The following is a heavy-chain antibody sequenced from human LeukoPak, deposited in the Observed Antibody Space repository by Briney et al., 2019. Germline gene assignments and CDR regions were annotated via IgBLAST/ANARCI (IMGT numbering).Heavy chain of an antibody. CDR1: GYTFTGYY. Sequence: ASVKVSCKASGYTFTGYYMHWERQAPGQGLEWMGWINPNSGGTNYAQKFQGRVTMTRDTSISTAYMELSRLRSDDTAVYYCASIYSSGYETDYWGQGTLVTVSS. CDR2: INPNSGGT. CDR3: ASIYSSGYETDY. D-gene: IGHD3-22*01. J-gene: IGHJ4*02. V-gene: IGHV1-2*02.